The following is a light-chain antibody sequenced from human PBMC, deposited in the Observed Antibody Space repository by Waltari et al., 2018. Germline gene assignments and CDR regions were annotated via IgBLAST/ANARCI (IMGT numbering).Light chain of an antibody. V-gene: IGLV2-23*02. CDR3: SSYTTSHTVL. CDR1: SRDVGGYNL. Sequence: QSALTQPASVSGSPGQSITISCTGTSRDVGGYNLVSWYQQHPGKAPKVMIYEVTERPSGVSDRFSGSKSGDTASLTISDLQAEDEADYFCSSYTTSHTVLFGGGTTLTVL. J-gene: IGLJ2*01. CDR2: EVT.